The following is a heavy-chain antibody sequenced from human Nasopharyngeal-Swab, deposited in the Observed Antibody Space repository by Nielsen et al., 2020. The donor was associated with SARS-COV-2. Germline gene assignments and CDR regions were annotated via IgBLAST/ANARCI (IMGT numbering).Heavy chain of an antibody. CDR1: GGSISSYY. CDR3: ARWGVVPAADYYYGMDV. J-gene: IGHJ6*02. V-gene: IGHV4-4*07. CDR2: IYTSGST. Sequence: SETLSLTSTVSGGSISSYYWSWIRQPAGKGLEWIGRIYTSGSTNYNPSLKSRVTMSVDTSKNQFSLKLSSVTAADTAVYYCARWGVVPAADYYYGMDVWGQGTTVTVSS. D-gene: IGHD2-2*01.